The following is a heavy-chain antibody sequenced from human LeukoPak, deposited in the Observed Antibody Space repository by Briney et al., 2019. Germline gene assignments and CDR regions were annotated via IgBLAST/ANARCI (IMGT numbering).Heavy chain of an antibody. CDR1: GGSFSGYY. CDR2: INHSGST. J-gene: IGHJ6*03. Sequence: PSETLSLTCAVYGGSFSGYYWSWIRQPPGKGLEWIGEINHSGSTNYNPSLKSRVTISVDTSKNQFSLKLSSVTAADTAVYYCARCPYYYYYMDVWGKGTTVTVSS. V-gene: IGHV4-34*01. CDR3: ARCPYYYYYMDV.